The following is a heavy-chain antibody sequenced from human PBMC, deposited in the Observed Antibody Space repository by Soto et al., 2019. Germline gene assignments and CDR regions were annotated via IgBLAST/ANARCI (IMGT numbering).Heavy chain of an antibody. J-gene: IGHJ4*02. V-gene: IGHV1-69*02. CDR1: GGTFSSYT. D-gene: IGHD2-21*02. Sequence: ASVKVSCKASGGTFSSYTISWVRQAPGQGLEWMGRIIPILGIANYAQKFQGRVTITADKSTSTAYMELSSLRSEDTAVYYCARHHGGNSIKLDYWGQGTLVTVSS. CDR3: ARHHGGNSIKLDY. CDR2: IIPILGIA.